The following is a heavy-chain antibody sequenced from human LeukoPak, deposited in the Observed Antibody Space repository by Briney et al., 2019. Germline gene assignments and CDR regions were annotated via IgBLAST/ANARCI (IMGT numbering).Heavy chain of an antibody. CDR2: INHSGST. V-gene: IGHV4-34*01. D-gene: IGHD1-14*01. CDR3: ARGLTGDY. Sequence: SETLSLTCAVYGGSFSGYYWSWIRQSPGKGLEWIGEINHSGSTNYNPSLKSRVTISVDTSKNQFSLKLSSVTAADTAVYYCARGLTGDYWGQGTLVTVSS. CDR1: GGSFSGYY. J-gene: IGHJ4*02.